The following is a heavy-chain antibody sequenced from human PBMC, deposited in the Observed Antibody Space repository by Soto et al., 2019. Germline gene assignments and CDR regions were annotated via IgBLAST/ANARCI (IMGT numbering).Heavy chain of an antibody. CDR3: ARGPSGDKVDD. D-gene: IGHD7-27*01. CDR2: INHSGST. V-gene: IGHV4-34*01. J-gene: IGHJ4*02. Sequence: SETLSLTCAVYGGSFSGYYWTWIRQPPGTGLEWIGEINHSGSTNYNPSLKSRVTISVDTSKNQFSLQLSSVSAADTAVYYCARGPSGDKVDDWGQGTLVTVSS. CDR1: GGSFSGYY.